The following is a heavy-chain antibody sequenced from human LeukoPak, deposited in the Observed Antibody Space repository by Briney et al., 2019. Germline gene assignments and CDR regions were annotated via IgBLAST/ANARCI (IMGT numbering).Heavy chain of an antibody. J-gene: IGHJ4*02. CDR1: GFTFSSYW. D-gene: IGHD1-26*01. V-gene: IGHV3-7*01. CDR3: ARITWKLLGFGYYFDY. Sequence: PGGSLRLSCAASGFTFSSYWMTWVRQAPGKGLEWVANIKQDGSEKYYVDSVKGRFTISRDNAKNSLYLQMNSLRAEDTAVYYCARITWKLLGFGYYFDYWGQGTLVTVSS. CDR2: IKQDGSEK.